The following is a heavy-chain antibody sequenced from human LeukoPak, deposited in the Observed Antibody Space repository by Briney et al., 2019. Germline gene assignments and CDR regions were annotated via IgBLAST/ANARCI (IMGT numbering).Heavy chain of an antibody. J-gene: IGHJ4*02. V-gene: IGHV5-51*01. CDR3: AGLAVASTLPYYFDY. CDR1: GYSFTSYW. Sequence: GESLKISCKGSGYSFTSYWIGWVRQMPGRGLEWMGIIYPGDSDTRYSPSFQGQVTISADKSISTAYLQWSSLKASDTAMYYCAGLAVASTLPYYFDYWGQGTLVTVSS. D-gene: IGHD6-19*01. CDR2: IYPGDSDT.